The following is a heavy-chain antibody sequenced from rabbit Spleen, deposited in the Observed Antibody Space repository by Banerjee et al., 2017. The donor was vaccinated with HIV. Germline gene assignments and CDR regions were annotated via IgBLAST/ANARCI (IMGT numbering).Heavy chain of an antibody. CDR2: IYPITETT. CDR3: AREDVGFAGYGYAPHYFNL. D-gene: IGHD6-1*01. V-gene: IGHV1S47*01. CDR1: GFDFSSYG. J-gene: IGHJ4*01. Sequence: QEQLMESGGGLVQPGGSLKLSCKASGFDFSSYGVSWVRQAPGKGLEWIGIIYPITETTYYANWVNGRFTISTDNAQHTVDLQMNSLTAADTATYFCAREDVGFAGYGYAPHYFNLWGQGTLVTVS.